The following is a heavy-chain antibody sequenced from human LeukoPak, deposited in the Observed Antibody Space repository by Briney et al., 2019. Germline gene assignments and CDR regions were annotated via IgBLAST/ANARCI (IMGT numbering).Heavy chain of an antibody. CDR3: ARMVVAATRMWDYYGMDV. Sequence: SETLSLTCTVSGGSINNYYWSWIRQPPGKGLEWIGYIYYSGSTNYNPSLKSRVTISVDTSKNQFSLKLSSVTAADTAVYYCARMVVAATRMWDYYGMDVWGQGTTVTVSS. J-gene: IGHJ6*02. V-gene: IGHV4-59*01. D-gene: IGHD2-15*01. CDR2: IYYSGST. CDR1: GGSINNYY.